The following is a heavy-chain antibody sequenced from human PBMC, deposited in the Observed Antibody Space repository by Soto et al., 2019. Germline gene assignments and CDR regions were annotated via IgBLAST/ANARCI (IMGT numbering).Heavy chain of an antibody. Sequence: SETLSLTCTVIVVSVNSGSYPCSWIRQPPWKGLEWIGYIYHSGSTKYNPSLRGRVTISLDTSKNQFSLNLTSVTDADTAVYFCATTVPGAETNTVVWFQPWGHGTLVTVS. CDR1: VVSVNSGSYP. J-gene: IGHJ5*02. D-gene: IGHD6-19*01. CDR2: IYHSGST. V-gene: IGHV4-61*01. CDR3: ATTVPGAETNTVVWFQP.